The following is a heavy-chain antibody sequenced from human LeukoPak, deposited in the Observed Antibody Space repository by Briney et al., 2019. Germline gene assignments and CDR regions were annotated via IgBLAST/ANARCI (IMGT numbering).Heavy chain of an antibody. CDR2: IYSGGST. D-gene: IGHD2-2*01. CDR1: GFTVSSNY. V-gene: IGHV3-53*01. Sequence: GGSLRLSCAASGFTVSSNYMSWVRQAPGEGLEWVSIIYSGGSTYYADSVKGRFTISRDNSRNTLFLQMNSLRAEDTAVYCCARGGYCSSTSCYYFDYWGQGTLVTVSS. CDR3: ARGGYCSSTSCYYFDY. J-gene: IGHJ4*02.